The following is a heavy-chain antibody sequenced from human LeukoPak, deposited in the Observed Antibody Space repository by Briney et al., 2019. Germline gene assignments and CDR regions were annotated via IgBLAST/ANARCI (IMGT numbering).Heavy chain of an antibody. CDR2: ISYDGSNR. CDR3: ARGVYGDYVFDY. CDR1: GFTFSSYG. J-gene: IGHJ4*02. Sequence: PGGSLRLSCAASGFTFSSYGMHWVRQAPGKGLEWVAVISYDGSNRYYADSVKGRFTISRDNSKNTWSLQMNSLRVEDTAVYYCARGVYGDYVFDYWGQGTLVTVSS. V-gene: IGHV3-30*03. D-gene: IGHD4-17*01.